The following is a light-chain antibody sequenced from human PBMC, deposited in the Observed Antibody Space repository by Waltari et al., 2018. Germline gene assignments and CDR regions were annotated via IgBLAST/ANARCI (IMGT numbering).Light chain of an antibody. V-gene: IGLV2-14*03. CDR3: SSYISSSTLEL. J-gene: IGLJ2*01. CDR2: DVS. Sequence: QSALTQPASVSGSPGQSLTISCPGTSSDVGTYNYVSWYQQHPGKAPKLMIFDVSILPSGVSNRFSGSKSGNTASLTISGLQAEDEADYYCSSYISSSTLELFGGGTSLTVL. CDR1: SSDVGTYNY.